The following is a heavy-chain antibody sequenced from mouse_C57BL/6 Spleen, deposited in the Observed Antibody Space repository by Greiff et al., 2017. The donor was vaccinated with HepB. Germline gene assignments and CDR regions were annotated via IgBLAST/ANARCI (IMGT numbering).Heavy chain of an antibody. V-gene: IGHV5-17*01. CDR1: GFTFSDYG. CDR2: ISSGSSTI. J-gene: IGHJ1*03. Sequence: EVKLVESGGGLVKPGGSLKLSCAASGFTFSDYGMHWVRQAPEKGLEWVAYISSGSSTIYYADTVKGRFTISRDNAKNTLFLQMTSLRSEDTAMYYCARTRGSHWYFDVWGTGTTVTVSS. CDR3: ARTRGSHWYFDV. D-gene: IGHD1-1*01.